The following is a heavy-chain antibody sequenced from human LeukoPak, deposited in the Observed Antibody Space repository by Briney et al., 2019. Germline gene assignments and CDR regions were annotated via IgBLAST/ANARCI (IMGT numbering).Heavy chain of an antibody. J-gene: IGHJ4*02. D-gene: IGHD6-19*01. CDR3: ARGVSIAVAGVDY. CDR2: INPNSGGT. Sequence: AASVKVSFKASGYSFTDYYMHWVRQAPGQGLEWMGWINPNSGGTNYAQKFQGRVTMTRDTSINTAYMELSRLTSDDTAVYYCARGVSIAVAGVDYWGQGTLVTVSS. CDR1: GYSFTDYY. V-gene: IGHV1-2*02.